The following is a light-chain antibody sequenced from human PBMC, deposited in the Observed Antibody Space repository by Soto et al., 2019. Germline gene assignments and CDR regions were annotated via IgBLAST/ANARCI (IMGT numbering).Light chain of an antibody. CDR2: GAS. V-gene: IGKV3-20*01. CDR3: QQYGSSRT. Sequence: EIVLPRPPGTLYFSPGEKATLSSRASRSVTTSYLARYQQKPGQAPRLLIYGASSRATGIPDRFSGSGSGTDFTLTISRLEPEDFAVYYCQQYGSSRTFGQGTKVEIK. CDR1: RSVTTSY. J-gene: IGKJ1*01.